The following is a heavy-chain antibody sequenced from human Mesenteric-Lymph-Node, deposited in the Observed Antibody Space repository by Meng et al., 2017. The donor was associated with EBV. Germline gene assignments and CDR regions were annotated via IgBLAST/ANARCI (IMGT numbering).Heavy chain of an antibody. J-gene: IGHJ4*02. CDR3: ATGYTSLDY. V-gene: IGHV1-46*01. CDR2: TSPSGAGT. D-gene: IGHD5-18*01. Sequence: QGQLVHSGPEVKKPGASVKVSCKASGYTFTNYYMFWVRQAPGQGLEWMGVTSPSGAGTTYAQKFQGRVTMTRDTSTSTIYMELASLRSEDTAVYYCATGYTSLDYWGQGALVTVSS. CDR1: GYTFTNYY.